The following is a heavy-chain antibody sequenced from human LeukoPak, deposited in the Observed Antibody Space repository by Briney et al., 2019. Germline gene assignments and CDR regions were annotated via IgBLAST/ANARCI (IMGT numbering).Heavy chain of an antibody. Sequence: GGSLRLSCAASGFTFSSYAMSWVRQAPGKGLEWVSAISKSGDHTYYAASAKGRFTIYRDNSKNTQYLQMNSLRAEDTAVYYCATSWGPDTSAFRWGRDGMDVWGQGTTVIVS. CDR2: ISKSGDHT. CDR1: GFTFSSYA. V-gene: IGHV3-23*01. D-gene: IGHD3-16*01. CDR3: ATSWGPDTSAFRWGRDGMDV. J-gene: IGHJ6*02.